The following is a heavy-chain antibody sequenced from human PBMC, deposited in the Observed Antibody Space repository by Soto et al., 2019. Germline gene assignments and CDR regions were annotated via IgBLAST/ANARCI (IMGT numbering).Heavy chain of an antibody. J-gene: IGHJ6*03. Sequence: QVQLVESGGGLVKPGGSLRLSCAASGFTFSDYYMSWIRQAPGKGLEWVTYISSSGSTIYYADSVKGRFTISRDNAKNSLYLQMNSLRAEDTAVYYCARTMLRGVMTLQHYYYMDVWGKGTTVTVSS. CDR2: ISSSGSTI. CDR3: ARTMLRGVMTLQHYYYMDV. CDR1: GFTFSDYY. V-gene: IGHV3-11*01. D-gene: IGHD3-10*01.